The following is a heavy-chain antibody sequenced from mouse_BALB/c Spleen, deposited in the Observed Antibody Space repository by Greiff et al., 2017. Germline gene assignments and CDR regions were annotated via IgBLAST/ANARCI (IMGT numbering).Heavy chain of an antibody. V-gene: IGHV14-3*02. CDR1: GFNIKDTY. Sequence: EVKLQQSGAELVKPGASVKLSCTASGFNIKDTYMHWVKQRPEQGLEWIGRIDPANGNTKYDPKFQGKATITADTSSNTAYLQLSSLTSEDTAVYYCARGGFTTEEFAYWGQGTLVTVSA. CDR2: IDPANGNT. D-gene: IGHD2-12*01. J-gene: IGHJ3*01. CDR3: ARGGFTTEEFAY.